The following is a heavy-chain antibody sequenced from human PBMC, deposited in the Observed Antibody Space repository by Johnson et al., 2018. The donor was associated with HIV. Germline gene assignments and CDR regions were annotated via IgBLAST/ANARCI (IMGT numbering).Heavy chain of an antibody. CDR3: ARDRARDAFDV. CDR2: IRFDGSNK. Sequence: QVQLVESGGGLAKPAWSPRLSCAASQFTFSSYYMNCVRQAPGNGLEWVAFIRFDGSNKYYADSVTGRFTISRDTSKNTVCLQMNSLRAADTAVDDCARDRARDAFDVWGQGTMVTVSS. J-gene: IGHJ3*01. CDR1: QFTFSSYY. V-gene: IGHV3-30*02.